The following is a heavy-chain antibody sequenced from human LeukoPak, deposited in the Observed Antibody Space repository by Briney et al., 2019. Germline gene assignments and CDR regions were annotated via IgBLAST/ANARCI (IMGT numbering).Heavy chain of an antibody. CDR2: IYYSGST. J-gene: IGHJ4*02. CDR3: ARPIDPYYYDSSGYDY. D-gene: IGHD3-22*01. V-gene: IGHV4-39*07. CDR1: GGSISSSSYY. Sequence: SETLSLTCTVAGGSISSSSYYWGWIRQPPGKGLEWIGSIYYSGSTYYNPSLKSRVTISVDTSKNQFSLKLSSVTAADTAVYYCARPIDPYYYDSSGYDYWGQGTLVTVSS.